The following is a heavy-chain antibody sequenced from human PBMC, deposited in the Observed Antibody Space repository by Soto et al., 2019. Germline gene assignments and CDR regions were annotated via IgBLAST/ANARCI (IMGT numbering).Heavy chain of an antibody. Sequence: SVKVSCKASGGTFSNYAINWVRQAPGQGLEWMGGIIPLFGTANYAQKFQGRVTITADESTSTAYLDLSSLRSEDTAVYCCARPVEMATISRSYLFYWGQGTLVTVSS. CDR2: IIPLFGTA. CDR3: ARPVEMATISRSYLFY. J-gene: IGHJ4*02. CDR1: GGTFSNYA. V-gene: IGHV1-69*13. D-gene: IGHD5-12*01.